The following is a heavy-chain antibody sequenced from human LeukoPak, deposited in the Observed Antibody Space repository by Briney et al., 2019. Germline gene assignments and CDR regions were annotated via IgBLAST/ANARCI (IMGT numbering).Heavy chain of an antibody. Sequence: SGTLSLTCTVSGGSISSYYWSWIRQPPGKGLEWIGYIYYSGSTNYNPSLKSRITISVDTSKNQFSLKLSSVTAADTAVYYCARGVSYDILTGYYGGYYFDYWGQGTLVTVSS. CDR2: IYYSGST. V-gene: IGHV4-59*08. J-gene: IGHJ4*02. CDR1: GGSISSYY. CDR3: ARGVSYDILTGYYGGYYFDY. D-gene: IGHD3-9*01.